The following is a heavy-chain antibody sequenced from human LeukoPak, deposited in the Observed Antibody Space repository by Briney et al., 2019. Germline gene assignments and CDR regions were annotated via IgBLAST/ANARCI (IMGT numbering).Heavy chain of an antibody. CDR3: ARADIIVVAGATPVGSGFEY. J-gene: IGHJ4*02. CDR1: GYTFSNFD. Sequence: ASVKVSCKASGYTFSNFDINWVRQASGQGLEWMGWISAHKGDTEYAQKFQGRVTMTRDTSTSTAYMELQSLTSDDTAVYYCARADIIVVAGATPVGSGFEYWGQGALITVS. CDR2: ISAHKGDT. D-gene: IGHD2-15*01. V-gene: IGHV1-18*01.